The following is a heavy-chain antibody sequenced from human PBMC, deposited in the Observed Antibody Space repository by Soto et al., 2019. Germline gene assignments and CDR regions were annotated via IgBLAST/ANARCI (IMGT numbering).Heavy chain of an antibody. CDR2: INHSGST. Sequence: SETLSLTCAVYGGSFSGYYWSWIRQPPGKGLEWIGEINHSGSTNYNPSLKSRVTISVDTSKNQFSLKLSSVTAADTAVYYCARGRGIGKGTRFDYWGQGTLVTVSS. J-gene: IGHJ4*02. D-gene: IGHD3-16*01. CDR3: ARGRGIGKGTRFDY. V-gene: IGHV4-34*01. CDR1: GGSFSGYY.